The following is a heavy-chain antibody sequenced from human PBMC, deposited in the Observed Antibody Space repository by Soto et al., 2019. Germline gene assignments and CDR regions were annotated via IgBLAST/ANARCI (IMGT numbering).Heavy chain of an antibody. Sequence: GSLRLSCAATGFTFSNYWMHWVRQAPGKGLVWVSRINSDGSTTNYADSVKGRFTISRDNAKNTLYLQMNSLRAEDTAVYYCARGNYYSMDVWGQGTTVTVSS. V-gene: IGHV3-74*01. CDR1: GFTFSNYW. CDR2: INSDGSTT. CDR3: ARGNYYSMDV. J-gene: IGHJ6*02.